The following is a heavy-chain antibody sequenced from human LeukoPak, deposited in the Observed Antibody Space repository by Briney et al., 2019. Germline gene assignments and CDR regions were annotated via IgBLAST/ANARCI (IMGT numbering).Heavy chain of an antibody. V-gene: IGHV1-69*05. J-gene: IGHJ4*02. Sequence: SVKVSCKASGGTFSSYAISWVRQAPGQGLEWMGVIIPIFGTANYAQKFQGRVTITTDESTSTAYMELSSLRSEDTAVYYCARATTVRGVIMKYFDYWGQGTLVTVSS. CDR3: ARATTVRGVIMKYFDY. D-gene: IGHD3-10*01. CDR2: IIPIFGTA. CDR1: GGTFSSYA.